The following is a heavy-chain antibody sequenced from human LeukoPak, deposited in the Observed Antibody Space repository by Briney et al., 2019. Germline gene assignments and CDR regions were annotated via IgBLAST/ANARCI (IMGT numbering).Heavy chain of an antibody. CDR1: GGSISSSY. Sequence: TETLSLTCTVSGGSISSSYWSWIRQPAGKGLEWIGRIFTSGTTDYNPSLKSRVTMSVDTSKNQFSLKLTSVTAADTAVYYCARDFGFGSAWGQGALVTVSS. J-gene: IGHJ5*02. CDR2: IFTSGTT. V-gene: IGHV4-4*07. D-gene: IGHD6-19*01. CDR3: ARDFGFGSA.